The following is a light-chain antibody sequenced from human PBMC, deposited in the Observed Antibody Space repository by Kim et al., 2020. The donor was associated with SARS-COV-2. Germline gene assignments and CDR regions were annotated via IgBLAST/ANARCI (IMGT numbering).Light chain of an antibody. CDR3: AAWDDRLNGWV. CDR2: YDD. Sequence: QRGTISCSGSSSNIGNNPLNWYQQLPGKAPKLLIYYDDLLPSGVSDRFSGSKSGTSASLAISGLQSEDEADYYCAAWDDRLNGWVFGGGTQLTVL. J-gene: IGLJ3*02. V-gene: IGLV1-36*01. CDR1: SSNIGNNP.